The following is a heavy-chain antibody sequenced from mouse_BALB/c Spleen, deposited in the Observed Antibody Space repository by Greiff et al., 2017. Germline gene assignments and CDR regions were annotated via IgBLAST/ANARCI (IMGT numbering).Heavy chain of an antibody. CDR2: ISSGGSYT. J-gene: IGHJ4*01. Sequence: EVKVVESGGGLVKPGGSLKLSCAASGFTFSSYTMSWVRQTPEKRLEWVATISSGGSYTYYPDSVKGRFTISRDNAKNTLYLQMSSLKSEDTAMYYCTREWSDAMDYWGQGTSVTVSS. D-gene: IGHD1-1*02. CDR1: GFTFSSYT. CDR3: TREWSDAMDY. V-gene: IGHV5-6-4*01.